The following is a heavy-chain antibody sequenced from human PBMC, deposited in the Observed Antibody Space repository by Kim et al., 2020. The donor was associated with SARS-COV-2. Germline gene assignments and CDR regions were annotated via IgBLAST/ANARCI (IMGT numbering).Heavy chain of an antibody. CDR3: ANTPYYYGSGSNPAFDV. D-gene: IGHD3-10*01. J-gene: IGHJ3*01. Sequence: PSPSSRVTISIDTSKNHFSLRLTSVTAADTAVYYCANTPYYYGSGSNPAFDVWGQGTMVTVSS. V-gene: IGHV4-61*03.